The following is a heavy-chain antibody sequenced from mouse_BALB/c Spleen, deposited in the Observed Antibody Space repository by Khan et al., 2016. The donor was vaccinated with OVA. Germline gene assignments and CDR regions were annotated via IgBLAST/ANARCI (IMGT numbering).Heavy chain of an antibody. Sequence: QVQLKESGPGLVAPSQSLSITCTVSGFSLTGYGVNWVRQPPGKGLEWLGMIWGDGSTDYNSALKSRLNLSKDNSKSHVFLKMNSLQTDDTARYYWDRAYYGNYREAMDYWGQGTSVTVSS. CDR1: GFSLTGYG. CDR2: IWGDGST. D-gene: IGHD2-10*01. V-gene: IGHV2-6-7*01. J-gene: IGHJ4*01. CDR3: DRAYYGNYREAMDY.